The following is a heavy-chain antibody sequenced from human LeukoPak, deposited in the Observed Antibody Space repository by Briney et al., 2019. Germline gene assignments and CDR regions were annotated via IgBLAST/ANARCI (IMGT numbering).Heavy chain of an antibody. CDR3: AKVRGLYGQGFYAMNV. CDR2: ISYDGNPK. V-gene: IGHV3-30*18. J-gene: IGHJ6*02. Sequence: GGSLRLSCTASGFTFSDFGIHWVRQAPGKGLDWVAGISYDGNPKYYADSVRGRFIISRDNSNNTLYLQLNSLRPDDTAVYYCAKVRGLYGQGFYAMNVWGQGTTVTVAS. CDR1: GFTFSDFG. D-gene: IGHD2-8*01.